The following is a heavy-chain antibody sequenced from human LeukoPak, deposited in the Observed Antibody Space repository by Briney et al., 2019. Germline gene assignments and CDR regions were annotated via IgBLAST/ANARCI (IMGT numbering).Heavy chain of an antibody. D-gene: IGHD2/OR15-2a*01. J-gene: IGHJ4*02. CDR2: TAYDGAEK. CDR1: GSTFSGHL. V-gene: IGHV3-30*01. CDR3: AREGDRHFTFDY. Sequence: GGSLRLSCAASGSTFSGHLLHWVRQAPGKGLEWVGGTAYDGAEKYYADSVRGRFAISRDDSKSTVYLEMNSLRPEDAAVYYCAREGDRHFTFDYWGRGTLVTVSS.